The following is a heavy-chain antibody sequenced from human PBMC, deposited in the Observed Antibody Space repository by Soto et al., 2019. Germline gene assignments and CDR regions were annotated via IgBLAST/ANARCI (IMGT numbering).Heavy chain of an antibody. J-gene: IGHJ6*02. CDR2: IIPIFGTA. V-gene: IGHV1-69*06. CDR1: GGTFSSYA. D-gene: IGHD2-2*01. CDR3: ASRVDLVVVPAARQYYYYGMDV. Sequence: ASVKVSCKASGGTFSSYAISWVRQAPGQGLEWMGGIIPIFGTANYAQKFQGRVTITADKSTSTAYMELSSLRSEDTAVYYCASRVDLVVVPAARQYYYYGMDVWGQGTTVTVSS.